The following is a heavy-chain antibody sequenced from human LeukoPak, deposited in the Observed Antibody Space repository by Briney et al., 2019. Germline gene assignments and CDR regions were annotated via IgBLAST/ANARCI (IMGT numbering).Heavy chain of an antibody. Sequence: SSETLSLTCAVYGGSFSGYYWSWIRQPPGKGLEWIGVMNLSGSTNSNPSLKSRVTISVDTSKNQFSLKLSSVTAADTAVYYCARGERAMVRGVMRGYYYYGMDVWGQGTTVTVSS. V-gene: IGHV4-34*01. D-gene: IGHD3-10*01. J-gene: IGHJ6*02. CDR3: ARGERAMVRGVMRGYYYYGMDV. CDR2: MNLSGST. CDR1: GGSFSGYY.